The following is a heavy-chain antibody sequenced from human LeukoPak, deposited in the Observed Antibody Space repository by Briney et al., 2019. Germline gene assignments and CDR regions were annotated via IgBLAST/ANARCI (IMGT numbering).Heavy chain of an antibody. CDR1: GYTFTGYY. V-gene: IGHV1-2*02. Sequence: GASVKVSCKASGYTFTGYYMHWVRQAPGQGLEWMGWINPNSGGTNYAQKFQGRVTMTRDTSISTAYMELSRLRSDDTAVYYCARGSTVMMGGWYYYYGMDVWGQGTTVTVSS. CDR3: ARGSTVMMGGWYYYYGMDV. D-gene: IGHD3-16*01. J-gene: IGHJ6*02. CDR2: INPNSGGT.